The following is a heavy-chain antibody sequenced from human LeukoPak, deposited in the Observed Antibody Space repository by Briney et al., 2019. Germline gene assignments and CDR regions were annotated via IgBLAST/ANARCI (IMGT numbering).Heavy chain of an antibody. V-gene: IGHV3-64*01. Sequence: GGSLRLSCAASGFTFRNYAMYRVRQAPGKGLEYVSAISSNGGSTSYANSVKGRFTISRDNSKNTLYLQMGSLRAADMAVYYCARMGQYSGYDPFDYWGQGTLVTVSS. D-gene: IGHD5-12*01. J-gene: IGHJ4*02. CDR3: ARMGQYSGYDPFDY. CDR2: ISSNGGST. CDR1: GFTFRNYA.